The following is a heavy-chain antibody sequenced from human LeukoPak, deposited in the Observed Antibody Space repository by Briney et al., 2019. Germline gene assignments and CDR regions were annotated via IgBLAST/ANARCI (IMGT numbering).Heavy chain of an antibody. J-gene: IGHJ4*02. CDR2: IKEDGSER. Sequence: PGGSLRLSCETSEFTFSSYWMSWVRQAPGKGLEWVANIKEDGSERYYADSVKGRFTISRDNAKDSLYLQMNGLRAGDTAVYYCAREFYYYDDTGGAFNPYPTGPTYYFDSWGQGTPVTVSS. D-gene: IGHD2-8*02. CDR1: EFTFSSYW. CDR3: AREFYYYDDTGGAFNPYPTGPTYYFDS. V-gene: IGHV3-7*01.